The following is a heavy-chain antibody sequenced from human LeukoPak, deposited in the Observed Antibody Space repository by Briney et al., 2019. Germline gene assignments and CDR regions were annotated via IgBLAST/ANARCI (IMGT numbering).Heavy chain of an antibody. CDR1: GDSVSSNSAA. V-gene: IGHV6-1*01. CDR3: ASSGIGGPAALLCFGELSDYFDY. D-gene: IGHD3-10*01. J-gene: IGHJ4*02. CDR2: TYYRSKWYN. Sequence: SQTLSLTCAISGDSVSSNSAAWNWIRQSPSRGLEWLGRTYYRSKWYNDYAVSVKSRITINPDTSKNQFSLQLNSVTPEDTAVYYCASSGIGGPAALLCFGELSDYFDYWGQGTLVTVSS.